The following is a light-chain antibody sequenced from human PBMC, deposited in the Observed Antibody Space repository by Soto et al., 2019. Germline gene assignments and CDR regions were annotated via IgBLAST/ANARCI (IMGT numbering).Light chain of an antibody. CDR1: QSVGKY. J-gene: IGKJ4*01. CDR3: QERSRWPRAT. CDR2: DAS. V-gene: IGKV3-11*01. Sequence: ELVMTQSPATLSLSPGERATLSCRASQSVGKYLVWYQQKPGQAPRLLIYDASNRATGIPARFSGSGSRTDFTLTISSLEPEDIAIYYCQERSRWPRATFGGGTKVDIK.